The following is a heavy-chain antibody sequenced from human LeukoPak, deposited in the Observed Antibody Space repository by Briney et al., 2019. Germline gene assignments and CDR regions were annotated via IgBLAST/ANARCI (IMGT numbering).Heavy chain of an antibody. J-gene: IGHJ3*02. CDR2: ISGSGGST. D-gene: IGHD6-6*01. Sequence: GGSLRLSCAASGFTFSSYAMSWVRQAPGKGLEWVSSISGSGGSTYYADSVKGRFTISRDNSKNRLYLQVNSLRAEDTAIYYCAKATVWLVRGGVFDIWGQGTMVTVTS. V-gene: IGHV3-23*01. CDR3: AKATVWLVRGGVFDI. CDR1: GFTFSSYA.